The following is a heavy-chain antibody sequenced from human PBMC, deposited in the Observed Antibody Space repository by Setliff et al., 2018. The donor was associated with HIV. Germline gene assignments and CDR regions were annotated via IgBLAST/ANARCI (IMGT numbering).Heavy chain of an antibody. V-gene: IGHV4-39*01. D-gene: IGHD3-10*01. CDR3: ASLDGSESPYIYYYYMDV. Sequence: PSETLSLTCTVSGGSISTSRYYWGWIRQPPGKGLEWIGSINYRGNTYYNPSLKSRAAISVDTSKNQISLKLSSVTAADTAVYYCASLDGSESPYIYYYYMDVWGKWTAVTVSS. CDR1: GGSISTSRYY. J-gene: IGHJ6*03. CDR2: INYRGNT.